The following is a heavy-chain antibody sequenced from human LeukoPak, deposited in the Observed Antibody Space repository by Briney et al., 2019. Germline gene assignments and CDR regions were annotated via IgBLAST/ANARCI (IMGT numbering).Heavy chain of an antibody. CDR1: GFTFSSYG. J-gene: IGHJ4*02. Sequence: GGSLRLSCAASGFTFSSYGMHWVRQAPGKGLEWVAFIRYDGSNKYYADSVKGRFTISRDNSKNTLYLQMNSLRAEDTAVYYCAKDSLLRFLESLPFFFDYWGQGTLVTVSS. V-gene: IGHV3-30*02. CDR2: IRYDGSNK. CDR3: AKDSLLRFLESLPFFFDY. D-gene: IGHD3-3*01.